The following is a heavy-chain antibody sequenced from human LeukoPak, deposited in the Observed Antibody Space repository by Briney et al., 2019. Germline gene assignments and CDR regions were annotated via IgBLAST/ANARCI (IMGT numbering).Heavy chain of an antibody. J-gene: IGHJ4*02. CDR1: GFTFSSYE. CDR3: AKATVVMSLDY. Sequence: GGSLRLSCAASGFTFSSYEMNWVRQAPGKGLEWVSYISSSGSTIYYADSVKGRFTISRDNAKNSLYLQMNSLRAEDTALYYCAKATVVMSLDYWGQGTLVTVSS. CDR2: ISSSGSTI. V-gene: IGHV3-48*03. D-gene: IGHD4-23*01.